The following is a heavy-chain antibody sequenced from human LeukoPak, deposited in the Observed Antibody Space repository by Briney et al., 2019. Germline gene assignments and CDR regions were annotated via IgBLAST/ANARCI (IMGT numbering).Heavy chain of an antibody. CDR3: ARGNDITILDY. CDR1: GYTFTIYD. V-gene: IGHV1-8*03. J-gene: IGHJ4*02. Sequence: ASVKVSCKASGYTFTIYDINWVRQATGQGLEWRGWMNPNSGNTGYAQKFQGRVTITRNTSISTAYMELSSLRSEDTAVYYCARGNDITILDYWGQGTLVTVSS. CDR2: MNPNSGNT. D-gene: IGHD3-9*01.